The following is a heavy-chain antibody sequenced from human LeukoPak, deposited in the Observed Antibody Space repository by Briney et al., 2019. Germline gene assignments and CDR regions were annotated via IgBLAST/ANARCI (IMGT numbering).Heavy chain of an antibody. CDR3: TTGGRNGAFQFDP. V-gene: IGHV3-15*01. D-gene: IGHD1-26*01. Sequence: GGSLRLSCAASGFTFNNAWMSWVRQSPGKGLEWVARIKSETDGGATHYAAPVQGRFTISRDDSEKTLFLQMNSLKTEDTAVYYCTTGGRNGAFQFDPWGQGTLVTVSS. CDR1: GFTFNNAW. CDR2: IKSETDGGAT. J-gene: IGHJ5*02.